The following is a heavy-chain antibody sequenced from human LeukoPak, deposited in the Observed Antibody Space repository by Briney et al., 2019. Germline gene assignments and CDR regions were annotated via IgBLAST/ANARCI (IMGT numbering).Heavy chain of an antibody. J-gene: IGHJ5*02. Sequence: GGLRLSCTASGFTFSSHSMNWVRQAPGKGLEWVSSISTSSSYIYYADSVKGRFTISRDNARNSLYLQMNTLRAEDTAVYSCARGADGVSSNSRGWFDPWGQGTLVTVSS. CDR2: ISTSSSYI. V-gene: IGHV3-21*01. CDR1: GFTFSSHS. CDR3: ARGADGVSSNSRGWFDP. D-gene: IGHD2-15*01.